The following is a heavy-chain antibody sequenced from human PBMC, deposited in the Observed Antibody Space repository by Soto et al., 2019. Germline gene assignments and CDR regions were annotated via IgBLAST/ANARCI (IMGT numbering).Heavy chain of an antibody. Sequence: QVQLQESGPGLVKPSETLSLTCTVSGGSISNYYWNWIRQPAGKGLEWVGLVFGDGRTKYNPSLKSRVTVSVDTSKNQFSLKLNSVTAADTAVYYCARDTMRGSSQSSYYYYGMDVWGQGTTVTVSS. CDR2: VFGDGRT. CDR1: GGSISNYY. J-gene: IGHJ6*02. D-gene: IGHD3-3*01. CDR3: ARDTMRGSSQSSYYYYGMDV. V-gene: IGHV4-4*07.